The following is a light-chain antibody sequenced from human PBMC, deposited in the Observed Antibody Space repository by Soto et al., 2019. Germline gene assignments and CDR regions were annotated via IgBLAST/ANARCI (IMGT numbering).Light chain of an antibody. CDR3: AAGDDSLNAYV. Sequence: QSVLTQPPSVSEAPRQRVTISCSGSSSNIGNNAVNWYQQLPGQAPKIVIYYDDLLTSGVSDRFSGSKSGISASLAISDLQSDDEADYYCAAGDDSLNAYVFGPGTKVTVL. J-gene: IGLJ1*01. V-gene: IGLV1-36*01. CDR2: YDD. CDR1: SSNIGNNA.